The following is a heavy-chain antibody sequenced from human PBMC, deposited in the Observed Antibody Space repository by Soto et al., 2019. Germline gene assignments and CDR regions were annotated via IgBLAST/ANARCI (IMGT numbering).Heavy chain of an antibody. D-gene: IGHD1-26*01. V-gene: IGHV3-23*01. Sequence: GGSLRLSCAASGFTFSSYAMSWVRQAPGKGLEWVSAISGSGGSTYYADSVKGRFTISRDNSKNTLYLQMNSLRAEDTAVYYCCKGLVAAVVFSLFFDHWGQGTLVTVSS. CDR3: CKGLVAAVVFSLFFDH. CDR1: GFTFSSYA. J-gene: IGHJ4*02. CDR2: ISGSGGST.